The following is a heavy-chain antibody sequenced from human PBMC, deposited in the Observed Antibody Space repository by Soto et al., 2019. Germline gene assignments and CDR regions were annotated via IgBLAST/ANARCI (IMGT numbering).Heavy chain of an antibody. CDR2: IYYSGST. CDR1: GGSISSDDYK. CDR3: ARVGSAFDP. D-gene: IGHD1-26*01. V-gene: IGHV4-30-4*01. Sequence: QVQLQESGPGLVKPSQTLSLTCTISGGSISSDDYKWVWIRQPPGKGLEWIGYIYYSGSTYCTPSLKSRLTISLVRAQKQLSLNLRSVTAADTAVYYCARVGSAFDPWGQGTLVTVSS. J-gene: IGHJ5*02.